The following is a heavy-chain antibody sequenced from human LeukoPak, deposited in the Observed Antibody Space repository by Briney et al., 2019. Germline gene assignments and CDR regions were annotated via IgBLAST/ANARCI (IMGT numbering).Heavy chain of an antibody. V-gene: IGHV1-18*01. J-gene: IGHJ4*02. CDR1: GYTFTSYG. CDR3: ARDYRLAAPFDY. CDR2: ISAYNANT. Sequence: ASVKVSCKASGYTFTSYGISWVRQAPGQGLEWMGWISAYNANTYYAQKLQGRVTMTTDTSTSTAYMELRSLRSDDTAVYYCARDYRLAAPFDYWGQGTLVTVSS. D-gene: IGHD6-13*01.